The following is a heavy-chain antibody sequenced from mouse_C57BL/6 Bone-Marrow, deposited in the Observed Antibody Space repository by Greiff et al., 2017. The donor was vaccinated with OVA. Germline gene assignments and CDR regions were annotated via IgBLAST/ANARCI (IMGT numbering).Heavy chain of an antibody. D-gene: IGHD2-4*01. CDR2: ISSGSSTI. CDR3: ALIYYDYDMDY. CDR1: GFTFSDYG. Sequence: EVPGVESGGGLVKPGGSLKLSCAASGFTFSDYGMHWVRQAPEKGLEWVAYISSGSSTIYYADTVKGRFTISRDNAKNTLFLQMTSLRSEDTAMYYCALIYYDYDMDYWGQGTSVTVSS. J-gene: IGHJ4*01. V-gene: IGHV5-17*01.